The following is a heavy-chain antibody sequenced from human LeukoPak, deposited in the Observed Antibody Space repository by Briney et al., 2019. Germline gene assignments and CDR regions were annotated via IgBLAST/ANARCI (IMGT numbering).Heavy chain of an antibody. CDR3: AKRAFGSGSFYFDY. CDR1: GFTVSSNY. CDR2: ITGSGGGT. J-gene: IGHJ4*02. V-gene: IGHV3-23*01. D-gene: IGHD3-10*01. Sequence: VGSLRLSCAASGFTVSSNYMSWVRQAPGKGLEWVSFITGSGGGTYYADSVRGRFTISRDNSKNTLYLQMNSLRAEDTAVYYCAKRAFGSGSFYFDYWGQGTLVTVSS.